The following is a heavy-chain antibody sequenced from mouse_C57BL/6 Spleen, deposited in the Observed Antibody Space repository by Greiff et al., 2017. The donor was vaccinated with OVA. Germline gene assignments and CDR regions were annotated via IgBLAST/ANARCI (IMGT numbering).Heavy chain of an antibody. CDR1: GYSFTGYY. V-gene: IGHV1-42*01. CDR2: INPSTGGT. CDR3: ARSEGYATFDY. Sequence: VQLQQSGPELVKPGASVKISCKASGYSFTGYYMNWVKQSPEKSLEWIGEINPSTGGTTYNQKFKAKATLTVDKSSSTAYMQLKSLTSEDAAVYYCARSEGYATFDYWGQGTTLTVSS. D-gene: IGHD2-2*01. J-gene: IGHJ2*01.